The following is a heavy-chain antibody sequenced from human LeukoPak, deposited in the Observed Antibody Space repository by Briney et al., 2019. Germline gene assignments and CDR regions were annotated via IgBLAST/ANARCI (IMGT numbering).Heavy chain of an antibody. CDR2: IRHSGDT. CDR1: GDSVSSSDW. J-gene: IGHJ4*02. CDR3: AKMIPATPDYFDY. V-gene: IGHV4-4*02. D-gene: IGHD2-15*01. Sequence: SETPSLTCGVSGDSVSSSDWWTWVRQFPGKGLEWIGEIRHSGDTNYNPSLKSRVIISVDKSRNQFSLNLTSVTDADTAIYYCAKMIPATPDYFDYWGQGILVIVS.